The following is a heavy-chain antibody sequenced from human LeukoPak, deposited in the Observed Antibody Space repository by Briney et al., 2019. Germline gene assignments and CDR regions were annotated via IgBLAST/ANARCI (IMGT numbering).Heavy chain of an antibody. CDR3: AKDDSSGYYLDY. J-gene: IGHJ4*02. D-gene: IGHD3-22*01. CDR2: IYYSGST. Sequence: PSQTLSLTCTVSGGSISSGGYYWSWIRQHPGKGLEWIGYIYYSGSTYYNPSLKSRVTIPVDTSKNQFSLKLSSVTAADTAVYYCAKDDSSGYYLDYWGQGTLVTVSS. CDR1: GGSISSGGYY. V-gene: IGHV4-31*03.